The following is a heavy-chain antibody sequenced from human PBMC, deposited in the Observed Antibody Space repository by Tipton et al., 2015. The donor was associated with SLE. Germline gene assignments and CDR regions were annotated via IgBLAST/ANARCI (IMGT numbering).Heavy chain of an antibody. CDR1: GGSITTGSYY. CDR2: LYTTGST. D-gene: IGHD1-26*01. Sequence: TLSLTCTVSGGSITTGSYYWSWIRQPAGKGLEWIGRLYTTGSTYYNPSLKSRVSMSVDTSKNQFSLRLSSVTAADTAVYYCARGGGSYYDYWGQGTLVTASS. J-gene: IGHJ4*02. V-gene: IGHV4-61*02. CDR3: ARGGGSYYDY.